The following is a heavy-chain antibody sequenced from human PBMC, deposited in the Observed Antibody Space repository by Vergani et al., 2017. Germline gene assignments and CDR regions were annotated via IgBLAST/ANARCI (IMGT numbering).Heavy chain of an antibody. CDR3: ARLAVWQQLARRDAFDI. V-gene: IGHV4-61*01. Sequence: QVQLQESGPGLVKPSETLSLTCTVSGGSVSSGSYYWSWIRQPPGKGLEWIGYIYYSGSTNYNPSLKSRVTISVDTSKNQFSLKLSSVTAADTAVYYCARLAVWQQLARRDAFDIWGQGTMVTVSS. J-gene: IGHJ3*02. CDR1: GGSVSSGSYY. CDR2: IYYSGST. D-gene: IGHD6-13*01.